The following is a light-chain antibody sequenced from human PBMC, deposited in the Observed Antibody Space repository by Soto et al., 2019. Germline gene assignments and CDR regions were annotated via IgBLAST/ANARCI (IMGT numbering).Light chain of an antibody. V-gene: IGKV1-33*01. J-gene: IGKJ4*01. CDR3: QQYLSLPPLT. CDR2: DAS. Sequence: DIQMTQSPPSLSASVGDRVTITCQASQDISIYVNWYQQRPGKAPKLLIYDASILETGVPRRFSGSESGTHFSLTVSGLQPEDVATYYCQQYLSLPPLTFGGGTRVDIK. CDR1: QDISIY.